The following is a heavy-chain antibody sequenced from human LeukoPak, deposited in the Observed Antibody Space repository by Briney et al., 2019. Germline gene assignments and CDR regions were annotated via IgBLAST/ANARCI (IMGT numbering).Heavy chain of an antibody. Sequence: NPSETLSLTCTVSGGSISSYYWSWIRQPPGKGLEWIGYIYYSGSTNYNPSLKSRVTISVDTSKNQFSLKLSSVTAADTAVYYCARDRYYGSGSYAFDIWGQGTMVTVSS. CDR3: ARDRYYGSGSYAFDI. J-gene: IGHJ3*02. CDR2: IYYSGST. D-gene: IGHD3-10*01. V-gene: IGHV4-59*01. CDR1: GGSISSYY.